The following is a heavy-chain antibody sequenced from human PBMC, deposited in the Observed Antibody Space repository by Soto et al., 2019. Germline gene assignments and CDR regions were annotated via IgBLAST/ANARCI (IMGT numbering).Heavy chain of an antibody. CDR3: VRFYGHFFNGVKRIDFDF. CDR2: VYFEGNR. Sequence: PSETLSLTCTVYGDTTSRESHFWGWIRQHPGKGLEWIGSVYFEGNRYYNPSLKSRVSISADASTNQFSLRLSSMTAADTGVYSCVRFYGHFFNGVKRIDFDFWGQRILVTVS. J-gene: IGHJ4*02. V-gene: IGHV4-39*01. D-gene: IGHD4-17*01. CDR1: GDTTSRESHF.